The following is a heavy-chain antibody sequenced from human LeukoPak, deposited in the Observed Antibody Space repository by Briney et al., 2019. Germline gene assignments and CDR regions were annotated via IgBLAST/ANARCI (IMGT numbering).Heavy chain of an antibody. Sequence: GASVKVSCKASGYTFTSYFMHWGRQAPGQGLEWMGIINPSGGSTSYAQKFQGRVTMTRDTSTSTVYMELSSLRSEDTAVYYCAKDRLGGYDWDYFDYWGQGTLVTVSS. D-gene: IGHD5-12*01. V-gene: IGHV1-46*01. J-gene: IGHJ4*02. CDR1: GYTFTSYF. CDR2: INPSGGST. CDR3: AKDRLGGYDWDYFDY.